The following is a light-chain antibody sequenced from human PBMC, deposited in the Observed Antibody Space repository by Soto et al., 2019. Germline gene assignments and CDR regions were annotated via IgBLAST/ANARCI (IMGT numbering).Light chain of an antibody. CDR2: GAS. CDR1: QSISTY. CDR3: QQNYITPPRT. J-gene: IGKJ2*01. V-gene: IGKV1-39*01. Sequence: DIQMTQSPSSLSASVGDRVTITCRASQSISTYLNWYQQRPGKAPKLLIYGASSLQSGVPSRFSGSGSGTDFTLTISSLQPEDFATYYCQQNYITPPRTFGQGTKLETK.